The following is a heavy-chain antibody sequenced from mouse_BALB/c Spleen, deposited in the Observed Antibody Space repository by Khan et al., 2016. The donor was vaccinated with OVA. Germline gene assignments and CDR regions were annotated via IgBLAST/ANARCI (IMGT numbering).Heavy chain of an antibody. CDR1: GYTFTDYA. J-gene: IGHJ2*01. CDR3: TRPAYDGYYAY. Sequence: QVQLQQSGPELVRPGVSVKISCKGSGYTFTDYAMHWVKQSHAKSLEWIGLISTYSGNTNYKQKFKGKATMTVDKSSSTAYMELARLTSEDSAIYYGTRPAYDGYYAYWGQGTTLTVSS. V-gene: IGHV1S137*01. D-gene: IGHD2-3*01. CDR2: ISTYSGNT.